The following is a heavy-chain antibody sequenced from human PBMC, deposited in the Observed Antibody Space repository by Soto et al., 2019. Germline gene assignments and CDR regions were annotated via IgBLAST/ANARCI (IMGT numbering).Heavy chain of an antibody. CDR1: GFTFSSYG. D-gene: IGHD6-19*01. Sequence: GGSLRLSCAASGFTFSSYGMHWVRQAPGKGLEWVAVISYDGSNKYYADSVKGRFTISRDNSKNTLYLQMNSLRAEDTAVYYCAKEWSGGSGWTFDYWGQGTLVTVSS. CDR3: AKEWSGGSGWTFDY. V-gene: IGHV3-30*18. CDR2: ISYDGSNK. J-gene: IGHJ4*02.